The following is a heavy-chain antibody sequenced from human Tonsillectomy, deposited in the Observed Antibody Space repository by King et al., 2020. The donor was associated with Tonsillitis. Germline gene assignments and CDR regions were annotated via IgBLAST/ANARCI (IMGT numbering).Heavy chain of an antibody. CDR2: IYYSGST. CDR1: GGSISSSSYY. CDR3: ARLEVPGYYFDY. V-gene: IGHV4-39*01. J-gene: IGHJ4*02. D-gene: IGHD3-10*01. Sequence: QLQESGPGLVKPSETLSLTCTVSGGSISSSSYYWGWIRQPPGKGLEWIRSIYYSGSTYYNPSLKSRVTISVDTSKNQFSLKLSSVTAADTAVYYCARLEVPGYYFDYWGQGTLVTVSS.